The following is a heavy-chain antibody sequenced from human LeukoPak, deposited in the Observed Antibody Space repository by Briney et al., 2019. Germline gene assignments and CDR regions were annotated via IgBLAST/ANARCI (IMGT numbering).Heavy chain of an antibody. J-gene: IGHJ6*03. D-gene: IGHD3-9*01. V-gene: IGHV1-69*05. CDR3: ARDRLVIIPLRTRYHYYYMDV. CDR1: GGTFSSYA. CDR2: IIPIFGTA. Sequence: ASVKVSCKASGGTFSSYAISWVRQAPGQGLEWMGRIIPIFGTANYAQKFQGRVTITTDESTSTAYMELSSLRSEDTAVYYCARDRLVIIPLRTRYHYYYMDVWGKGTTVTVSS.